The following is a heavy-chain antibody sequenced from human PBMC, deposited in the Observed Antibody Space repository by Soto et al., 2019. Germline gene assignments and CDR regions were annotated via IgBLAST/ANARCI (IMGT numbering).Heavy chain of an antibody. V-gene: IGHV3-30*18. J-gene: IGHJ6*02. CDR1: GFTFSSYG. D-gene: IGHD3-10*01. CDR2: ISYDGSNK. CDR3: AKDRSGSYGSGSYSPYYYYYGMDV. Sequence: GGSLRLSCAASGFTFSSYGMHWVRQAPGKALEWVAVISYDGSNKYYADSVKGRFTISRDNSKNTLYLQMNSLRAEDTAVYYCAKDRSGSYGSGSYSPYYYYYGMDVWGQGTTVTVSS.